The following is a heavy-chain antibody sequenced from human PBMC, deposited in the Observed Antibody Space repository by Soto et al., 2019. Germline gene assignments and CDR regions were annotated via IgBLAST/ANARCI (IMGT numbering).Heavy chain of an antibody. Sequence: ETMPLTGTLSGSNVKSGIYYWVWLRQPPGQGLEWIGHIYHSGSTIYNPSLKSRVTISIYTSKSQFSLNLNSMTAADTAVYYCARAARYFYSNCYATERDLFYFCGKG. J-gene: IGHJ6*03. D-gene: IGHD3-22*01. V-gene: IGHV4-61*01. CDR3: ARAARYFYSNCYATERDLFYF. CDR2: IYHSGST. CDR1: GSNVKSGIYY.